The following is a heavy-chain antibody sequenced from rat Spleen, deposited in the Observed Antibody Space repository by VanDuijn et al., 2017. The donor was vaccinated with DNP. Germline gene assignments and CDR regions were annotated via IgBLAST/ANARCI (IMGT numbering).Heavy chain of an antibody. V-gene: IGHV5-25*01. D-gene: IGHD1-4*01. CDR1: GFTFSNYG. CDR3: AGRPPPTRGPFDY. J-gene: IGHJ2*01. CDR2: ISYDGGNT. Sequence: EVQLVESGGGLVQPGRSMKLSCAASGFTFSNYGMAWVRQAPKKGLEWVTFISYDGGNTYYRDSVQGRFTVSRDNAKSTLYLQMDSLRSEDTATYYWAGRPPPTRGPFDYWGQGVTVTVSS.